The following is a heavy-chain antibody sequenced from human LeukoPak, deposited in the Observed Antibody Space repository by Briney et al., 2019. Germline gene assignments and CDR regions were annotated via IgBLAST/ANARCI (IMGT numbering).Heavy chain of an antibody. V-gene: IGHV1-2*02. J-gene: IGHJ5*02. D-gene: IGHD2-15*01. Sequence: ASVKVSCKASGYTFTGYYMHWVRQAPGQGLEWMGWINPNSGGTNYAQKFQGRVTMTRDTSVSTAFIELNSLRSDDTAVYYCARGYYTGGSCSGAWFDPWGQGTLVTVSS. CDR1: GYTFTGYY. CDR2: INPNSGGT. CDR3: ARGYYTGGSCSGAWFDP.